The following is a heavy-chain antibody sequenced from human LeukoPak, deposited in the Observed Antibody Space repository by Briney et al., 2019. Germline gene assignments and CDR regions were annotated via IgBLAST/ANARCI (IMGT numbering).Heavy chain of an antibody. Sequence: GGSLRLSCAAPGFTFSNYAMSWVRQAPGKGLEWVSAILGSGGSTYYADSVKGRFTVSRDNSKSTLYLQMNSLRAEDTALYYCAKWGDYDVLTGYYVPDYWGQGTLVTVSS. CDR3: AKWGDYDVLTGYYVPDY. CDR2: ILGSGGST. V-gene: IGHV3-23*01. D-gene: IGHD3-9*01. CDR1: GFTFSNYA. J-gene: IGHJ4*02.